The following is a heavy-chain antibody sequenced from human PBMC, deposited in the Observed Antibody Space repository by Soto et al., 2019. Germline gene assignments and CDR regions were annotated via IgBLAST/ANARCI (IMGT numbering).Heavy chain of an antibody. V-gene: IGHV4-59*01. Sequence: PSETLSLTCTVSGGSLSSYFWSWIRQPPGKGLEWVGCIYDSGSTKYNPSLRSRVSLSVDMSKNQFSLRLTSVTAADTAVYYCARGQLWPRDFDYWGPGALVTVSS. J-gene: IGHJ4*02. CDR3: ARGQLWPRDFDY. CDR1: GGSLSSYF. CDR2: IYDSGST. D-gene: IGHD3-10*01.